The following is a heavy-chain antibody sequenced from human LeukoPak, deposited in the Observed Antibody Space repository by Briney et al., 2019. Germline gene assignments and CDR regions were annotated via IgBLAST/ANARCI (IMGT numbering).Heavy chain of an antibody. D-gene: IGHD6-13*01. Sequence: GGSLRLSCAASGFTVSGKYRSWVRQAPGMGLEWVSVIYTAGSTSYADSVRGRFTISRDNSKNTLYLQMNSLRAEDTAVYFCAGGSSWPGLSFWGQGTLLTVSS. J-gene: IGHJ4*02. CDR1: GFTVSGKY. V-gene: IGHV3-53*01. CDR3: AGGSSWPGLSF. CDR2: IYTAGST.